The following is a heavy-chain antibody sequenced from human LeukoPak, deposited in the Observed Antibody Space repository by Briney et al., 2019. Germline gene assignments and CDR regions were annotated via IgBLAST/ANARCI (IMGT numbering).Heavy chain of an antibody. J-gene: IGHJ3*02. CDR1: GFTFSNAW. D-gene: IGHD2/OR15-2a*01. CDR2: IKSKTHGGTT. V-gene: IGHV3-15*01. Sequence: KAGGSLRLSCAASGFTFSNAWMSWVRQAPGKGLEWVGLIKSKTHGGTTDYAAPVKGRFTISRDDSRNTLYLQMNSLKTEDTAIYCCTTVEYAAFDIWGQGTMVTVSS. CDR3: TTVEYAAFDI.